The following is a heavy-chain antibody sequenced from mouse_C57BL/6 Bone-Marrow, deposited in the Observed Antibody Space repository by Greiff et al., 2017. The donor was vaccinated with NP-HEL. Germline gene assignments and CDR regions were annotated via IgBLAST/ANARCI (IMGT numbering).Heavy chain of an antibody. CDR3: SYGSSYVFDY. V-gene: IGHV1-20*01. CDR2: INPYNGDT. D-gene: IGHD1-1*01. CDR1: GYSFTGYF. Sequence: VHVKQSGPELVKPGDSVKISCKASGYSFTGYFMNWVMQSHGKSLEWIGRINPYNGDTFYNQKFNGKATLTVDKSSSTAHMELRSLTSEDSAVYYCSYGSSYVFDYWGQGTTLTVSA. J-gene: IGHJ2*01.